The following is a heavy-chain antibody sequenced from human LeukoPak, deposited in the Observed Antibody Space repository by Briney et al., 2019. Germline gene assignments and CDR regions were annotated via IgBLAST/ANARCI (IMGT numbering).Heavy chain of an antibody. V-gene: IGHV4-34*01. J-gene: IGHJ4*02. D-gene: IGHD2-21*02. CDR1: GGSFSGYY. Sequence: SETLSLTCAVYGGSFSGYYWSWIRQPPGKGLEWIGEINHSGSTNYNPSLKSRVTISVDTSKNQFSLKLSSVTAADTAVYYCARGHIVVVTAIEGLNYFDYWGQGTLVTVSS. CDR3: ARGHIVVVTAIEGLNYFDY. CDR2: INHSGST.